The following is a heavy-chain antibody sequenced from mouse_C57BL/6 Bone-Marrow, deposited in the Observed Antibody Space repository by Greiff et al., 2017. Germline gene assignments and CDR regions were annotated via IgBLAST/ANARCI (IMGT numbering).Heavy chain of an antibody. D-gene: IGHD1-1*01. CDR1: GFTFTDYY. V-gene: IGHV7-3*01. Sequence: EVQLVESGGGLVQPGGSLSLSCAASGFTFTDYYMRWVRQPPGQALEWLGFIRHKANGYTTEYSASVKGRFTISRDNSQSNLYLQMNALRAEDRATYYCAREKGPYYGSSYGYFDYWGQGTTLTVSS. CDR2: IRHKANGYTT. J-gene: IGHJ2*01. CDR3: AREKGPYYGSSYGYFDY.